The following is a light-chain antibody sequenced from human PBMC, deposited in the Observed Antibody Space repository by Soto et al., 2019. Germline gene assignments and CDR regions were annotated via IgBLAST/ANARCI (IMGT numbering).Light chain of an antibody. CDR2: GAS. J-gene: IGKJ1*01. CDR1: QSVSSR. V-gene: IGKV3-20*01. Sequence: EIVMTQSPATLSVSLGERATLSCRASQSVSSRLAWYQQKPGQAPRLLIYGASSRATGIPDRFSGSGSGTDFSLTIRRLEPDDFAVYYCQKYGNFWTFGQGTKVDIK. CDR3: QKYGNFWT.